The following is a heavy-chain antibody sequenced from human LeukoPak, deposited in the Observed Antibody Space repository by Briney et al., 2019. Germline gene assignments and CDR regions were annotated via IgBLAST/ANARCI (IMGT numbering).Heavy chain of an antibody. CDR3: ARYVYCSSTSCYVKNAFDI. V-gene: IGHV1-2*02. CDR2: INPNSGGT. J-gene: IGHJ3*02. Sequence: ASVKVSCKASGYTFTGYYMHWVRQAPGQGLEWMGWINPNSGGTNYAQKFQGRVTMTRDTSISTAYMELSRLRSDDTAVYYCARYVYCSSTSCYVKNAFDIWAKGQWSPFPQ. CDR1: GYTFTGYY. D-gene: IGHD2-2*01.